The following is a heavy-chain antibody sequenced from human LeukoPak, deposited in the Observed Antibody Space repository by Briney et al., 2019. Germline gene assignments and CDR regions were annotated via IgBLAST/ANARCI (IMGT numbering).Heavy chain of an antibody. V-gene: IGHV1-8*01. D-gene: IGHD2-8*01. CDR2: MNPNSGNT. CDR1: GDTFTSYD. Sequence: ASGKVSCKASGDTFTSYDINWVRQATGQGLEWMGWMNPNSGNTGYAQKFQGRVTMTRNTSISTAYMELSSLRSEDTAVYYCASTKADHDTSDICGQGTMVTVSS. CDR3: ASTKADHDTSDI. J-gene: IGHJ3*02.